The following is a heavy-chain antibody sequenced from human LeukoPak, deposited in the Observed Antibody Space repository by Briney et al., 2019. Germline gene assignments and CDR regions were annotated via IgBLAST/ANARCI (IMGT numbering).Heavy chain of an antibody. CDR3: ASGQRTYYYYGMDV. CDR2: INHSGST. Sequence: SETLSLTRAVYGGSFSGYYWSWIRQPPGKGLEWIGEINHSGSTNYNPSLKSRVTISVDTSKNQFSLKLSSVTAADTAVYYCASGQRTYYYYGMDVWGQGTTVTVSS. CDR1: GGSFSGYY. V-gene: IGHV4-34*01. J-gene: IGHJ6*02. D-gene: IGHD6-25*01.